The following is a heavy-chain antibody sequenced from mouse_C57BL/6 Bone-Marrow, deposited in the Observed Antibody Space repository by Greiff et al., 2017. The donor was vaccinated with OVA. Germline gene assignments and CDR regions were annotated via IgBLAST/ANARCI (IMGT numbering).Heavy chain of an antibody. D-gene: IGHD2-1*01. V-gene: IGHV3-6*01. CDR2: IRYDGSN. Sequence: EVQLVESGPGLVKPSQSLSLTCSVTGYSITSGYYWNWIRQFPGNQLEWMGYIRYDGSNNYNPSLKNRISITRDTSKNQFFLKLNSVTTEDTATDYGARRGDGNYVAFFDYWGQGTTLTVSS. CDR1: GYSITSGYY. J-gene: IGHJ2*01. CDR3: ARRGDGNYVAFFDY.